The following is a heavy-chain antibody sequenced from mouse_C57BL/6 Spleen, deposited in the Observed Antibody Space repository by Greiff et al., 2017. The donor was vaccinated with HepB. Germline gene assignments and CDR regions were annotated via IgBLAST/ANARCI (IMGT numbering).Heavy chain of an antibody. CDR3: ARGYYYGSSFYWYFDV. Sequence: EVKLVESGPELVKPGDSVKISCKASGYSFTGYFMNWVMQSHGKSLEWIGRINPYNGDTFYNQKFKGKATLTVDKSSSTAHMELRSLTSEDSAVYYCARGYYYGSSFYWYFDVWGTGTTVTVSS. J-gene: IGHJ1*03. D-gene: IGHD1-1*01. V-gene: IGHV1-20*01. CDR2: INPYNGDT. CDR1: GYSFTGYF.